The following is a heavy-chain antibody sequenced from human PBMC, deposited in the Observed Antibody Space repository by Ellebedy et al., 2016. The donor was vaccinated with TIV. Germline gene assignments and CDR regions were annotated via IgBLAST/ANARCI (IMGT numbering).Heavy chain of an antibody. CDR2: ISSSSSTI. Sequence: GGSLRLSXAASGFTFSDHYMDWVRQAPGKGLEWVSYISSSSSTIYYADSVKGRFTISRDNAKNSLYLQMNSLRAEDTAVYYCARHMIVVSNAFDIWGQGTMVTVSS. V-gene: IGHV3-48*01. CDR3: ARHMIVVSNAFDI. CDR1: GFTFSDHY. J-gene: IGHJ3*02. D-gene: IGHD3-22*01.